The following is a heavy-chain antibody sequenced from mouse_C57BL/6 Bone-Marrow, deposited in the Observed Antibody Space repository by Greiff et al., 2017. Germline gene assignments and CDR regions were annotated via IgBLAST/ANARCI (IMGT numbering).Heavy chain of an antibody. CDR2: IYPGDGDT. J-gene: IGHJ3*01. CDR1: GYAFSSYW. V-gene: IGHV1-80*01. Sequence: QVQLQQSGAELVKPGASVKIPCKASGYAFSSYWMNWVKQRPGKGLEWIGQIYPGDGDTNYNGKFKGKATLTADKSSSTAYMQLSSLTAEDSAVYFCASGYYGPYWGQGTLVTVSA. CDR3: ASGYYGPY. D-gene: IGHD2-1*01.